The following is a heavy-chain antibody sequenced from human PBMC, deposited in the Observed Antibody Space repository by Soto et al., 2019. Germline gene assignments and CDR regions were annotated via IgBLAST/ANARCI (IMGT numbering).Heavy chain of an antibody. CDR3: AKATREQWSWLYFDY. CDR1: GFTFSSYG. D-gene: IGHD6-19*01. J-gene: IGHJ4*02. V-gene: IGHV3-30*18. Sequence: QVQLVESGGGVVQPGRSLRLSCAASGFTFSSYGMHWVRQAPGKGLEWVAVISYDGSNKYYADSVKGRFTISRDNSKNTLYLQMNSLRAEDTAVYYCAKATREQWSWLYFDYWGQGTLVTVSS. CDR2: ISYDGSNK.